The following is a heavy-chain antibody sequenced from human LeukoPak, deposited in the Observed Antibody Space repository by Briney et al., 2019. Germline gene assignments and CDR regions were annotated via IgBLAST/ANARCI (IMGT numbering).Heavy chain of an antibody. Sequence: GGSLRLSCAAFGFTFTSYTMNWVRQAPGKGLEWISYISSSSSTKYYADSVKGRFTISRDNAQNSLYLQMNSLRAEDTAVYYCAKDRSGSYGGYYFDYWGQGTLVTVSS. J-gene: IGHJ4*02. CDR3: AKDRSGSYGGYYFDY. CDR2: ISSSSSTK. CDR1: GFTFTSYT. V-gene: IGHV3-48*04. D-gene: IGHD1-26*01.